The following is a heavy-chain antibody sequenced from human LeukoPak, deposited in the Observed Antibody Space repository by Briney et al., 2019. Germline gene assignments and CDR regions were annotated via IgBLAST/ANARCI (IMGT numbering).Heavy chain of an antibody. Sequence: PGGSLRLSCAASGFTFSNYGMNWVRQAPGKGLEWVSSISSGGYIYYADSMKGRFTISRDNAKNSLYLQMNSLRAEDTAAYYCARAGGYGLPFTYYFDYWGQGTLVTVSS. V-gene: IGHV3-21*01. D-gene: IGHD3-16*01. J-gene: IGHJ4*02. CDR3: ARAGGYGLPFTYYFDY. CDR2: ISSGGYI. CDR1: GFTFSNYG.